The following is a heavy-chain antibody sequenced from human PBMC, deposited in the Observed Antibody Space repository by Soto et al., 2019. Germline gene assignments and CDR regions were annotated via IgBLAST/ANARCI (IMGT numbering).Heavy chain of an antibody. D-gene: IGHD3-22*01. CDR1: GFTFSSYA. V-gene: IGHV3-30-3*01. CDR2: ISYDGSNK. J-gene: IGHJ6*02. Sequence: GGSLRLSCAASGFTFSSYAMHWVRQAPGKVLEWMAVISYDGSNKYYADSVKGRFTISRDNSKNTLYLQMNSLRAEDTAVYYCARDLYYDSSGYPRRWLSLYGMDVWGQGXTVTVYS. CDR3: ARDLYYDSSGYPRRWLSLYGMDV.